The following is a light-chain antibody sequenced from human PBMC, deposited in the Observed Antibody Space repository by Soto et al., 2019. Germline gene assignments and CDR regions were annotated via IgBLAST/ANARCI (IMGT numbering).Light chain of an antibody. Sequence: DIVMTQSPLSLPVTPGEPASISCRSSQSLLHSSGYYYLDWYLQKPGQSPQLLIYLGSHRASGVPDRFSGSVSGTDFTLTISRVEAEDVGIYYCIQALQTPFTFGGGTRVEIK. CDR3: IQALQTPFT. J-gene: IGKJ4*01. V-gene: IGKV2-28*01. CDR2: LGS. CDR1: QSLLHSSGYYY.